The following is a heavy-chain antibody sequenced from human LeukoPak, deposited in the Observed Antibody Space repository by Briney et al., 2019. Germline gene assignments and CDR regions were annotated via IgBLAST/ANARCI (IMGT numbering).Heavy chain of an antibody. D-gene: IGHD6-13*01. CDR3: ARIAAAGHFDY. J-gene: IGHJ4*02. CDR1: GFTFNNDW. V-gene: IGHV3-7*01. Sequence: GGSLRLSCAASGFTFNNDWMSWVRQAPGKGLEWVANINQHGSEKYYVDSVKGRFTISRDNAKNSLYVQMNSLRAEDTAVYYCARIAAAGHFDYWGQGTLVTVSS. CDR2: INQHGSEK.